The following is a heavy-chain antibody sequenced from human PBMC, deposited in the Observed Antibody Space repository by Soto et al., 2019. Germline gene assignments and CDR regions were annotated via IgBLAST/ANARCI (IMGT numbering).Heavy chain of an antibody. V-gene: IGHV1-2*02. CDR3: ARARSGSGLLLLFDS. Sequence: ASVKVPCKASGYTFTGCFIHWMRQAPGQGFEWMGRVNPNTGGADLTQKFQCRVTMTRDTSINTAYMELTGLTSDDTAIYYFARARSGSGLLLLFDSGGQGTPVPVSS. J-gene: IGHJ4*02. CDR1: GYTFTGCF. D-gene: IGHD6-25*01. CDR2: VNPNTGGA.